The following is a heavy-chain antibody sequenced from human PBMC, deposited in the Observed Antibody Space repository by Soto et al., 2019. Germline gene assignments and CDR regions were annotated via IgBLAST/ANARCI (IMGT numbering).Heavy chain of an antibody. CDR1: GYTFTSNW. V-gene: IGHV5-51*01. CDR3: ARSEDGGYRYSI. J-gene: IGHJ4*02. Sequence: EVQLVQSGAEVKKPGESLRISCKASGYTFTSNWIAWVRQVPGKGLEWMGLINPRNSDTRYSPPFQGQVTISADRSISTAYLQWSTLKASDTAMYYCARSEDGGYRYSIWGQGTLLTVSS. CDR2: INPRNSDT. D-gene: IGHD5-18*01.